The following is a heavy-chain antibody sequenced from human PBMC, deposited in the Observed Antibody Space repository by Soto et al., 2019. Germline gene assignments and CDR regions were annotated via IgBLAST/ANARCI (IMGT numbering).Heavy chain of an antibody. CDR2: ISSSGSTI. V-gene: IGHV3-11*01. Sequence: GGSLRLSCAASGFTFSDYYMSWIRQAPGKGLEWVPYISSSGSTIYYADSVKGRFTISRDNAKNSLYLQMNSLRAEDTAVYYCARDGIYDILTGLDAFDIWGQGTMVTVSS. J-gene: IGHJ3*02. CDR1: GFTFSDYY. D-gene: IGHD3-9*01. CDR3: ARDGIYDILTGLDAFDI.